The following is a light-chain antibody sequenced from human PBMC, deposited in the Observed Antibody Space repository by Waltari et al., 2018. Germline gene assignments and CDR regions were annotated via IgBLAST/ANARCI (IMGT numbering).Light chain of an antibody. CDR1: QSISTS. J-gene: IGKJ1*01. CDR3: RQRSSWPRT. CDR2: GAY. Sequence: EIVLTQSPATVSLSPGERVTLSCRASQSISTSLAWYQQKPGQAPRLLIYGAYNGATGIPARFSGSGSGTDFTLTISSLEPEDSAVYYCRQRSSWPRTFGQGTKVEIK. V-gene: IGKV3-11*01.